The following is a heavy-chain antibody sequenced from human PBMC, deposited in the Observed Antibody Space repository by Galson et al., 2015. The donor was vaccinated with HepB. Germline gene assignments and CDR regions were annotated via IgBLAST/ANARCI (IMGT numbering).Heavy chain of an antibody. CDR3: ARDRVDIVVVPDGGLDI. D-gene: IGHD2-2*01. V-gene: IGHV1-2*02. CDR2: INPNSGGT. CDR1: GYTFTGYY. Sequence: SVKVSCKASGYTFTGYYMHWVRQAPGQGLEWMGWINPNSGGTNYAQKFQGRVTMTRDTSISTAYMELSRLRSDDTAVYYCARDRVDIVVVPDGGLDIWGQGAMVTVSS. J-gene: IGHJ3*02.